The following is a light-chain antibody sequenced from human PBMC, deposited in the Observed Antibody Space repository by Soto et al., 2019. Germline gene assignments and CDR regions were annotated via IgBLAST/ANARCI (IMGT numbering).Light chain of an antibody. CDR1: ESVGHY. J-gene: IGKJ1*01. CDR3: QQRNDWPWT. Sequence: EVLLTQSPPTLSLSPGERATLSCRASESVGHYLAWYQHKPGQGPRLLIYDTSDRATGVPARFSGSGSGTDFTLTISGLEPEDFVVYYCQQRNDWPWTFGQGTKVEMK. CDR2: DTS. V-gene: IGKV3-11*01.